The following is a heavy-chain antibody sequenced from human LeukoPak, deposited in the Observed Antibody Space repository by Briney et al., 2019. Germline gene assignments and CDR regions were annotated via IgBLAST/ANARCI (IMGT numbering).Heavy chain of an antibody. CDR2: ISGSGGST. Sequence: GGSLRLSCAASGFTFSSYAMTWVRHAPGKGLEGVSAISGSGGSTYYADSVKGRFTISRDNSKNTLYLQMNSLRGEDTAAYYCAKDREYSYGLGAFESWGQGTLVTVSS. D-gene: IGHD5-18*01. J-gene: IGHJ1*01. CDR1: GFTFSSYA. V-gene: IGHV3-23*01. CDR3: AKDREYSYGLGAFES.